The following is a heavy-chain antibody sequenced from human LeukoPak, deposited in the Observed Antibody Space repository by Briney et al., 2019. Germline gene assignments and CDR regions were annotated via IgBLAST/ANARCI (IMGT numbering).Heavy chain of an antibody. CDR2: IKQDGSEK. CDR1: GLTFSSYG. D-gene: IGHD5-18*01. V-gene: IGHV3-7*03. J-gene: IGHJ6*03. Sequence: QTGGSLRLSCAASGLTFSSYGMSWVRKAPGKGLEWVANIKQDGSEKYYVGSVKGRFTISRDNAKNSLNLQMNSLRAEDTAVYYCARDRREIKLWPREYYYYYMDVWGKGTTVTISS. CDR3: ARDRREIKLWPREYYYYYMDV.